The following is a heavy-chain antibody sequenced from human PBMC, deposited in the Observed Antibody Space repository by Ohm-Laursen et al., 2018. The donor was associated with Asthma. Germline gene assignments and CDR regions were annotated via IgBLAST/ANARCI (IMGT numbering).Heavy chain of an antibody. Sequence: TLSLTCTVSGGSISSGGYYWSWIRQHPGKGLEWIGYIYYSGSTYYNPSLKSRVTISVDTSKNQFSLKLSSVTAADTAVYYCARDGYTDAFDIWGQGTMVTVSS. CDR1: GGSISSGGYY. D-gene: IGHD6-13*01. V-gene: IGHV4-31*02. CDR2: IYYSGST. CDR3: ARDGYTDAFDI. J-gene: IGHJ3*02.